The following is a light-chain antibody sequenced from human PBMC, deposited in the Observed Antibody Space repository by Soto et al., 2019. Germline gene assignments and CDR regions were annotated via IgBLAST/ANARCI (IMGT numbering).Light chain of an antibody. J-gene: IGLJ1*01. CDR2: DDD. CDR3: GSWDSSLSAYV. V-gene: IGLV1-51*01. Sequence: QSVMTQPPSVSAAPGQRVTISCSGSSSNIGGNSVSWYQQLPGTAPKLLIYDDDKRPSGIPDRFSGSKSGTSATLGITGFQTGDEADDYCGSWDSSLSAYVVGTGTKLTGL. CDR1: SSNIGGNS.